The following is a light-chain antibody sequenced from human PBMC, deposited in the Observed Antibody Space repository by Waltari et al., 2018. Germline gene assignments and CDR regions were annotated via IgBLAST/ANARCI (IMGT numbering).Light chain of an antibody. J-gene: IGKJ4*01. Sequence: DIVMTQSPDSRALSLGARATINAKSSQGILDGSNNRNSLAWYQQKPGQSPNLLIYWASTRESGVPDRFSGSGSGTDFSLTISSLQAEDVAVYYCQQYYRVPLTFGGGTKIEIK. CDR3: QQYYRVPLT. V-gene: IGKV4-1*01. CDR2: WAS. CDR1: QGILDGSNNRNS.